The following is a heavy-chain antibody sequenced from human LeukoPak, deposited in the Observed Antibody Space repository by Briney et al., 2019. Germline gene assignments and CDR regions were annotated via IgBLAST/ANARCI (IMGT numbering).Heavy chain of an antibody. V-gene: IGHV3-21*01. CDR2: ISSSSSYI. Sequence: GGSLRLSCAASGFTFSSYSMNWVRQAPGKGLEWVSSISSSSSYIYYADSVKGRFTISRDNAKNSLYLQMNSLRAEDTAVYYCARETAVVTPIDYWGQGTQVTVSS. J-gene: IGHJ4*02. CDR1: GFTFSSYS. CDR3: ARETAVVTPIDY. D-gene: IGHD4-23*01.